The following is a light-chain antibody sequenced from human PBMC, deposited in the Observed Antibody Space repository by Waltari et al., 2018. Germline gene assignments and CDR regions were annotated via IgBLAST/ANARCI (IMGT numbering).Light chain of an antibody. CDR3: QQRSNWPPYT. CDR2: DAS. J-gene: IGKJ2*01. V-gene: IGKV3-11*01. CDR1: QSVSSY. Sequence: EIVLTQSPVTLSLSPGERATLSCRASQSVSSYLAWYQHKPGQAPRLLIYDASNRATGIPARFSGSGSGTDFTLTISILEPEDFAVYYCQQRSNWPPYTFGQGTKLEIK.